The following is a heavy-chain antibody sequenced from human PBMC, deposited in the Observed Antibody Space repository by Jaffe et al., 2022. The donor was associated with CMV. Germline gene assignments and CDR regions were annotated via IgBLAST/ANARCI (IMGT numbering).Heavy chain of an antibody. D-gene: IGHD7-27*01. Sequence: QVQLVQSGAEVKKPGASVKVSCKASGYTFTSYAMHWVRQAPGQRLEWMGWINAGNGNTKYSQKFQGRVTITRDTSASTAYMELSSLRSEDTAVYYCARAGVSSSYYYYYYMDVWGKGTTVTVSS. CDR2: INAGNGNT. V-gene: IGHV1-3*01. CDR1: GYTFTSYA. J-gene: IGHJ6*03. CDR3: ARAGVSSSYYYYYYMDV.